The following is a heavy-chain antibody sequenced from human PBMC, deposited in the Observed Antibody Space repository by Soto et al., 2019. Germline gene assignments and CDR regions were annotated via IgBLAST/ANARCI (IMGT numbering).Heavy chain of an antibody. J-gene: IGHJ3*01. V-gene: IGHV3-33*01. CDR1: GFTVSSHG. CDR2: IGATGSNR. Sequence: GGSLRLSCTSSGFTVSSHGMHWVRQAPGKGLEWVALIGATGSNRFHRDSVKGRFTISRDNSKDTLYLQMDRLRVEDTAVYFCVRDDDGGPNGFDLWGQGTMGTVSS. CDR3: VRDDDGGPNGFDL. D-gene: IGHD3-16*01.